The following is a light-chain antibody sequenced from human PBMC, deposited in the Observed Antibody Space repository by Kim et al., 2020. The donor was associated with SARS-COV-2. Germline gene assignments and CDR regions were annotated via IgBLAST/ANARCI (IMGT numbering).Light chain of an antibody. J-gene: IGLJ3*02. CDR1: SSNIGNNY. CDR3: GTWDSTLSGDWV. CDR2: DNN. V-gene: IGLV1-51*01. Sequence: QQVTISCSGSSSNIGNNYVSWYQQLPGTAPKLLIYDNNQRPSGIPDRFAGSKSGTSATLGITGLQTGDEADYYCGTWDSTLSGDWVFGGGTQLTVL.